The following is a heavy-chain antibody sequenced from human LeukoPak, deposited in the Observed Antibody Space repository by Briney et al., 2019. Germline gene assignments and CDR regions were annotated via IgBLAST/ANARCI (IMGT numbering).Heavy chain of an antibody. CDR1: GGSVDTFY. Sequence: SETPSLTCSVSGGSVDTFYWTWIRQPPGKGLDWLGHVYYTGSTNYNSSHQDRISISIDMSKNQFSLTLTSVTAADTAFYYCARHVGDYFDSWGQGILITVSS. J-gene: IGHJ4*02. CDR3: ARHVGDYFDS. D-gene: IGHD1-26*01. V-gene: IGHV4-59*08. CDR2: VYYTGST.